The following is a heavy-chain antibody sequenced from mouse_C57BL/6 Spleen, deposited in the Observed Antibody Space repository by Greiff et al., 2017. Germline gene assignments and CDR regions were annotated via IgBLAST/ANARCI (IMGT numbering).Heavy chain of an antibody. CDR2: IYPGSGST. D-gene: IGHD2-3*01. CDR1: GYTFTSYW. V-gene: IGHV1-55*01. J-gene: IGHJ3*01. Sequence: VQLQQSGAELVKPGASVKMSCKASGYTFTSYWITWVKQRPGQGLEWIGDIYPGSGSTNYNEKFKSKATLTVDTSSSTAYMQLSSLTSEDSAVYYCARWGSDGYPFAYWGQGTLVTVSA. CDR3: ARWGSDGYPFAY.